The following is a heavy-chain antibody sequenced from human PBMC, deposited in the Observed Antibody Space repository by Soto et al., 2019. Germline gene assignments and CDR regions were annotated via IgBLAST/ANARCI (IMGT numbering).Heavy chain of an antibody. J-gene: IGHJ6*03. CDR3: ARVGVATIYYYYYMDV. CDR1: GFPFSDYY. CDR2: ISSSGSTI. Sequence: GGSLRLSCAASGFPFSDYYMSWIRQAPGKGLEWVSYISSSGSTIYYADSVKGRFTISRDNAKNSLYLQMNSLRAEDTAVYYCARVGVATIYYYYYMDVWGKGTTVTVS. V-gene: IGHV3-11*01. D-gene: IGHD5-12*01.